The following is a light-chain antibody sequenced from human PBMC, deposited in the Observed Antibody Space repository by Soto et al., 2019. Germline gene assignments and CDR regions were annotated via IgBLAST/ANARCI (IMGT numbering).Light chain of an antibody. CDR3: TAFSANRVYL. V-gene: IGLV2-14*01. J-gene: IGLJ1*01. Sequence: QSVLTQPISVSGPPGQSITISCTGNSNDTGTYDYVCWYQQHPGKAPRLLIHGVHNRSPGISGRFSASKPGLTASLTISGLQAEDEADYYCTAFSANRVYLFGPGSKVTVL. CDR1: SNDTGTYDY. CDR2: GVH.